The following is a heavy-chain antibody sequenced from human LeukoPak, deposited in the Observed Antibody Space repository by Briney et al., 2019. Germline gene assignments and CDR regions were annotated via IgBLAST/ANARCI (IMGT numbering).Heavy chain of an antibody. Sequence: PSETLSLTCTVSGGSISSYYWSWIRQPPGKGLEWIGYIYYSGSTNYNPSLKSRVTISVDTSKNQFSLRLSSVTAADTAVYYCARQREGYCSGGTCYNNWFDPWGQGTLVTVSS. CDR3: ARQREGYCSGGTCYNNWFDP. V-gene: IGHV4-59*08. CDR2: IYYSGST. J-gene: IGHJ5*02. CDR1: GGSISSYY. D-gene: IGHD2-15*01.